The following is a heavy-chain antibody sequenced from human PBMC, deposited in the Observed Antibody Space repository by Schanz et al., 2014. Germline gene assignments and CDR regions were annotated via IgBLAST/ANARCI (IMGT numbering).Heavy chain of an antibody. CDR3: YGMDV. V-gene: IGHV4-30-4*07. CDR2: IFFRGST. J-gene: IGHJ6*02. CDR1: GGSISSGGYS. Sequence: QVQLQESGPGLVKPSQTLSLTCAVSGGSISSGGYSWSWIRQPPGKGLEWIGYIFFRGSTYYNPSLKSRVTISFAPSKTPFSLRLTSVPAADTAVYYCYGMDVWGQGTTVTVSS.